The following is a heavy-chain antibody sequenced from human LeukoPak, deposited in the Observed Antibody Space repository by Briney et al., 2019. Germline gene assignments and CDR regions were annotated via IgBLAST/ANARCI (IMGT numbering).Heavy chain of an antibody. CDR1: GFTFSSYG. CDR3: AREEASKSHNWFDP. J-gene: IGHJ5*02. V-gene: IGHV3-33*01. Sequence: PGRSLRLSCAASGFTFSSYGMHWVRQAPGKGLEWVAVIWNDGTNKYYADSVKGRFTISRDNSKNTLYLQMNSLRAEDTAVYYCAREEASKSHNWFDPWGQGTLVTVSS. CDR2: IWNDGTNK.